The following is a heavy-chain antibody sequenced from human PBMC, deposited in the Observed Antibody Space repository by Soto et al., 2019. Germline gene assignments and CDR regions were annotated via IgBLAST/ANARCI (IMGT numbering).Heavy chain of an antibody. CDR3: AWTLFGWRVWFDP. V-gene: IGHV4-59*01. CDR1: GGSISSYY. J-gene: IGHJ5*02. D-gene: IGHD3-10*02. Sequence: QVQLQESGPGLVKPSETLSLTCTVSGGSISSYYWSWIRQPPGKGLEWIGYIYYSGSTNYNPSLTIRVTRPLSTSKNDFHLTLSSVTAAHTAVDSGAWTLFGWRVWFDPWGQGTLVTVCS. CDR2: IYYSGST.